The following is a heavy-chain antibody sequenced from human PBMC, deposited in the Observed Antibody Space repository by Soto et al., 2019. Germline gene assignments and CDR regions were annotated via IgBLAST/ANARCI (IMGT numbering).Heavy chain of an antibody. V-gene: IGHV1-69*06. CDR1: GGTFSSYA. Sequence: QVQLVQSGAEVKKPGSSVTVSCKASGGTFSSYAISWVRQAPGQGLEWMGGIIPIFGTANYAQKFQGRVTITADKTTSTAYMELSSLRSEDTAVYYCAIDRDLVYSGYDTYYYDGMDVWVQGTTVTVSS. CDR2: IIPIFGTA. D-gene: IGHD5-12*01. J-gene: IGHJ6*02. CDR3: AIDRDLVYSGYDTYYYDGMDV.